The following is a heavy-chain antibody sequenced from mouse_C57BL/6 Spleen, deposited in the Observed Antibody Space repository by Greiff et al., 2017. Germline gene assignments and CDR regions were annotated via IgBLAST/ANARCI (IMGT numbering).Heavy chain of an antibody. V-gene: IGHV1-81*01. Sequence: QVQLQQSGAELARPAASVKLSCKASGYTFTSYGISWVKQRTGQGLEWIGEIYPRSGNTYYNEKFKGKATLTADKSSSTAYMELRSLTSEDSAVYFCARSGYSNYFYYFDYWGQGTTLTVSS. CDR2: IYPRSGNT. D-gene: IGHD2-5*01. CDR1: GYTFTSYG. CDR3: ARSGYSNYFYYFDY. J-gene: IGHJ2*01.